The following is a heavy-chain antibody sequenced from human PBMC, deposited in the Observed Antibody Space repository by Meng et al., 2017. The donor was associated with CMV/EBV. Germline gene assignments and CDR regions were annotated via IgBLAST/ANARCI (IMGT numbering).Heavy chain of an antibody. J-gene: IGHJ5*02. CDR1: GCTNSSGDCV. CDR3: AREVVITSDWFDP. D-gene: IGHD3-22*01. V-gene: IGHV4-30-4*08. Sequence: SGCTNSSGDCVWSWIRQPPGKGLERIGYIYYSGSTYYNPGIKSRVTISVDTSKNQFSRKLSSVTAADTAGYYGAREVVITSDWFDPWGQGTLVTVSS. CDR2: IYYSGST.